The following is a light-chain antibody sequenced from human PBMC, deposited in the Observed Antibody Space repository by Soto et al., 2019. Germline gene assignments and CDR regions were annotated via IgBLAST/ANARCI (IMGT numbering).Light chain of an antibody. CDR2: AAS. Sequence: IQVTQSPSSLSASVGDRVTITCRASQGIRDYLGWYQQKPGKAPKLLIYAASRLQSGVPSRFSGSGFVTDFTLTISVLQPEDFATYYCQQVNSYPHTLGHRTKLEIK. V-gene: IGKV1-9*01. J-gene: IGKJ2*01. CDR1: QGIRDY. CDR3: QQVNSYPHT.